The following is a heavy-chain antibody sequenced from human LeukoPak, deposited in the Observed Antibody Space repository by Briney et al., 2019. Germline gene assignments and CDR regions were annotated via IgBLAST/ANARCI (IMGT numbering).Heavy chain of an antibody. Sequence: GGSLRLSCAVSGFTFSSYWMHWVRQAPGKGLVWVSRIDRDGSRINYADSVKGRFTISRDNGKNTLFLQMNSLRAEDAAVYYCVRGNDYGGPHYWGQGTLVTVFS. D-gene: IGHD4-23*01. CDR2: IDRDGSRI. CDR1: GFTFSSYW. V-gene: IGHV3-74*01. J-gene: IGHJ4*02. CDR3: VRGNDYGGPHY.